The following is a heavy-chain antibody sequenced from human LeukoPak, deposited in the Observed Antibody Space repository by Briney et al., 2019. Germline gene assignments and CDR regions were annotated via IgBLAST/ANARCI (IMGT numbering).Heavy chain of an antibody. Sequence: GGSLRLSRAASGFTFSNYAMSWVRQAPGKGLEWVSAISGSGGSTYYADSVKGRFTISRDNSKNTLYLQMNSLRAEDTAVYYCAKDLSYYYDTLFDPWGQGTLVTVSS. D-gene: IGHD3-22*01. V-gene: IGHV3-23*01. CDR1: GFTFSNYA. J-gene: IGHJ5*02. CDR3: AKDLSYYYDTLFDP. CDR2: ISGSGGST.